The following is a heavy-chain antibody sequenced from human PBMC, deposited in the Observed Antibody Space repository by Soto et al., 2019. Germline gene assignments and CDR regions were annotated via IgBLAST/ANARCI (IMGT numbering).Heavy chain of an antibody. J-gene: IGHJ3*02. Sequence: EVQLLESGGGLAQPGGSLILSCAASGFTFSSYSMNWVRQAPGKGLECFSIISGSGGVTSYAYSLKGRFTISRDNSKNSLFMQMKSLRDEDTAVYYCAKVTDCGVSRCDDGIDIWGHGTLVTVS. CDR2: ISGSGGVT. V-gene: IGHV3-23*01. CDR1: GFTFSSYS. CDR3: AKVTDCGVSRCDDGIDI. D-gene: IGHD2-21*01.